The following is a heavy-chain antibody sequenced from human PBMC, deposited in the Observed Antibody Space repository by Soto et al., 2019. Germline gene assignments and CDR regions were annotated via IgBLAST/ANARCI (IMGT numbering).Heavy chain of an antibody. Sequence: QVQLVQSGAEVKKPESSVKVSCKAPGGTFSTYAISWVRQAPGQGLEWMGGIIPMFGTANYAQRFQDRVTITADESTNTVYMELSSLRSEDTAVYFCASGIQLWLRRINNGYSGWGQETLVTVSS. CDR1: GGTFSTYA. D-gene: IGHD5-18*01. CDR3: ASGIQLWLRRINNGYSG. CDR2: IIPMFGTA. J-gene: IGHJ4*02. V-gene: IGHV1-69*12.